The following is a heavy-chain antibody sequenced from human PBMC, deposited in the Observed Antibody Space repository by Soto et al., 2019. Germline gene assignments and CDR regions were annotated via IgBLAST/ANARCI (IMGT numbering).Heavy chain of an antibody. CDR1: GGSIIKSNYF. CDR2: ILYSGTT. D-gene: IGHD2-21*01. Sequence: SETLSLTCTVSGGSIIKSNYFWFCIRQAPGKGLEWIASILYSGTTSYNSSLKSRVAISVDTSKNQFSLKLNSVTAADTAVYYCARLGWGNGDSDYWGQGTLVTVSS. J-gene: IGHJ4*02. CDR3: ARLGWGNGDSDY. V-gene: IGHV4-39*01.